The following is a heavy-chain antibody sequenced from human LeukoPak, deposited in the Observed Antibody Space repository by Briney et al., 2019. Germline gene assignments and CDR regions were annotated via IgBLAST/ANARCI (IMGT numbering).Heavy chain of an antibody. CDR1: GGSLSSGSYY. V-gene: IGHV4-61*02. CDR2: IYTSGST. D-gene: IGHD6-13*01. CDR3: ARGGIAAAVTDY. J-gene: IGHJ4*02. Sequence: PSQTLSLACTVSGGSLSSGSYYWSWIRQPAGKGLEWIGRIYTSGSTNYNPSLKSRVTISVDTSKNQFSLKLSSVTAADTAVYYCARGGIAAAVTDYWGQGTLVTVSS.